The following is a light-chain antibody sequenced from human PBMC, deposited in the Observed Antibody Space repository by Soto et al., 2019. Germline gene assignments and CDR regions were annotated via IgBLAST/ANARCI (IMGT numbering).Light chain of an antibody. V-gene: IGKV3-20*01. CDR3: QQYGSSLHT. Sequence: EIVLTQSPGTLSLSPGERATLSCRASQSVTSSYLAWYQQKPGQAPGLLIYGASSRATGIPDRFSGSGSGTDFTLTISRLEPEDFAVYYCQQYGSSLHTFGQGTKLEIK. CDR2: GAS. CDR1: QSVTSSY. J-gene: IGKJ2*01.